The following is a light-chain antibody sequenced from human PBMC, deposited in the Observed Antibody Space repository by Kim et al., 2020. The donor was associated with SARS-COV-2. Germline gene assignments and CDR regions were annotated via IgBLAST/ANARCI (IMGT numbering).Light chain of an antibody. CDR1: QSVTSK. CDR2: GAS. V-gene: IGKV3-15*01. Sequence: LSPGERTSLSCRTSQSVTSKLAWYQQKPGQAPRLLMFGASTRATGVPARSSGSGSGTDFTLTISSLQSEDFAVYYCQQYNKWPGTFGQGTKVDIK. CDR3: QQYNKWPGT. J-gene: IGKJ1*01.